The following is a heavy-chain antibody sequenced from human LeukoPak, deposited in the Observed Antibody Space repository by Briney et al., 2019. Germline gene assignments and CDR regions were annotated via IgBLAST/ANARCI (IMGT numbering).Heavy chain of an antibody. V-gene: IGHV3-30*02. J-gene: IGHJ4*02. CDR3: AKADGDALDY. D-gene: IGHD2-21*02. CDR2: TRYDGSNK. Sequence: GGSLRLSCAASGFTFSSYGMHWVRQAPGKGLEWVAFTRYDGSNKNYVDSVKGRFTISRDNSKNTLYVQMNSLRVEDTAVYYCAKADGDALDYWGQGTLVTVSS. CDR1: GFTFSSYG.